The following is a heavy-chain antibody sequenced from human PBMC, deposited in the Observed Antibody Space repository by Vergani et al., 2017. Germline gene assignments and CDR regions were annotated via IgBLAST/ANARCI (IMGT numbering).Heavy chain of an antibody. D-gene: IGHD2/OR15-2a*01. Sequence: EVQLVESGGGLVQPGGSLKLSCAASGFTFSGSAMHWVRQASGKGLEWVGRIRSKANSYATAYAASVKGRFTISRDDSKNTAYLQMNSLKTEDTAVYYCAKDLGGCNSISCSYYMDVWGKGTTVTV. V-gene: IGHV3-73*02. CDR3: AKDLGGCNSISCSYYMDV. J-gene: IGHJ6*03. CDR2: IRSKANSYAT. CDR1: GFTFSGSA.